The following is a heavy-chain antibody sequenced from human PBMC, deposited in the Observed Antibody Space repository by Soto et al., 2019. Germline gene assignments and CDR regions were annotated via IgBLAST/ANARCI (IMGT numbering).Heavy chain of an antibody. CDR1: GYTFTGYY. Sequence: ASVKVSCKASGYTFTGYYMHWVRQAPGQGLEWMGWINPNSGGTNYAQKFQGRVTMTRDTSISTAYMELSRLRSDDTAVYYCARSEYYDILTGYSLDPWGQGTLVTVSS. CDR3: ARSEYYDILTGYSLDP. J-gene: IGHJ5*02. V-gene: IGHV1-2*02. CDR2: INPNSGGT. D-gene: IGHD3-9*01.